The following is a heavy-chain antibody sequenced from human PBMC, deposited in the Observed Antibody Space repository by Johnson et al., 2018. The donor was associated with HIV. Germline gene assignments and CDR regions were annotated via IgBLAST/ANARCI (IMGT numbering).Heavy chain of an antibody. CDR1: GFTFSSYD. Sequence: VQLLESGGGVVRPGGSLRLSCTASGFTFSSYDMHWVRQAPGKGLEWVAAISYDGNNKYYVDSVKGRFTISRDNAKNSLYLQMNSLRAEDTAVYYCARELVLGAFDIWGQGTMVTVSS. CDR2: ISYDGNNK. J-gene: IGHJ3*02. V-gene: IGHV3-30*03. D-gene: IGHD6-13*01. CDR3: ARELVLGAFDI.